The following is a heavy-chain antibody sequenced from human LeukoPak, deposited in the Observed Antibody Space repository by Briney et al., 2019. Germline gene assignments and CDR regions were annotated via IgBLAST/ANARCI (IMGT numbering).Heavy chain of an antibody. CDR2: MNPNSGNT. V-gene: IGHV1-8*01. CDR1: GYTFTGYD. Sequence: GASVKVSCKASGYTFTGYDINWVRQAPGQGLEWMGWMNPNSGNTGYAQKFQGRVTMTRNTSISTAYMELSSLRSEDTAVYYCARGPPRLRFGELVDYWGQGTLVTVSS. J-gene: IGHJ4*02. CDR3: ARGPPRLRFGELVDY. D-gene: IGHD3-10*01.